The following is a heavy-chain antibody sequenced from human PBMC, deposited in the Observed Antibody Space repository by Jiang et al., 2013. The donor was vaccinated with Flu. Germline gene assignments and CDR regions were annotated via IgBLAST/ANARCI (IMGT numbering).Heavy chain of an antibody. D-gene: IGHD3-22*01. CDR3: ARRTGRHYYDSSGQYLGHNWDY. CDR1: GGSVSSGSYY. CDR2: IYYSGST. Sequence: TCTVSGGSVSSGSYYWSWIRQPPGKGLEWIGYIYYSGSTNYNPSLKSRVTISVDTSKNQFSLKLSSVTAADTAVYYCARRTGRHYYDSSGQYLGHNWDYWGQGTLVTVSS. J-gene: IGHJ4*02. V-gene: IGHV4-61*01.